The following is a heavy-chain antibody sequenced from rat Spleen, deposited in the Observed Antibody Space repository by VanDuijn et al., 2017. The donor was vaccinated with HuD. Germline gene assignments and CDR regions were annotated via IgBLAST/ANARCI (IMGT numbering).Heavy chain of an antibody. CDR2: IWSHGGI. Sequence: QVQLKESGPGLVQPSQTLSLTCTVSGFSLTSYTVSWIRQPPGKGLEWMGVIWSHGGIDYNSAIKSRLSLSRDTSKSQVFLKMNSLQTEDTAMYFCARGQDYYFDYWGQGVMVTVSS. CDR1: GFSLTSYT. J-gene: IGHJ2*01. CDR3: ARGQDYYFDY. V-gene: IGHV2-47*01.